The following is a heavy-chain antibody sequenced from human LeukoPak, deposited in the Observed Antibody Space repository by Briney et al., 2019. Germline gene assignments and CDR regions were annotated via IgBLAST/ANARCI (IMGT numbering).Heavy chain of an antibody. Sequence: GASVKVSCKASGYTFTSYDINWVRQAPGQGLEWMGWINPNSGVTNYAETFQGRVTLTTHTSISTAYLELNRLTSDDTAVYYCARAAVTTGSTETFDPWGQGTLVTVSS. CDR3: ARAAVTTGSTETFDP. CDR2: INPNSGVT. CDR1: GYTFTSYD. D-gene: IGHD1-1*01. J-gene: IGHJ5*02. V-gene: IGHV1-2*02.